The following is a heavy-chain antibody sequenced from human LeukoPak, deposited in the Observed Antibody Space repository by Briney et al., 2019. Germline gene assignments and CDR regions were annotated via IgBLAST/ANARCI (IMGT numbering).Heavy chain of an antibody. CDR1: GGSISSSTYW. D-gene: IGHD4-17*01. Sequence: SETLSLTCTVSGGSISSSTYWWGWIRQPPGKGLEWIGSVYYSGRAYYNPSLKSRVTISVDTSKNQFSLTVSSVTAADTAVYPCARVGTHDYGDYAYYFDYWGQGTLVTVSS. CDR3: ARVGTHDYGDYAYYFDY. J-gene: IGHJ4*02. CDR2: VYYSGRA. V-gene: IGHV4-39*01.